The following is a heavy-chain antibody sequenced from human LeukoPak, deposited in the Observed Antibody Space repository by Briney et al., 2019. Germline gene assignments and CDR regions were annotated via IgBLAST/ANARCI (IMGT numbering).Heavy chain of an antibody. Sequence: ASVKVSCKASGYTFTSYGISWVRQAPGQGLEWMGWISAYNGNTNYAQKLQGRVTMTTDTSTSTAYMELRSLRSDDTAVYYCARVESYCSSTSCYGEYYYYGMDVWGQGTTVTVSS. V-gene: IGHV1-18*01. CDR1: GYTFTSYG. CDR2: ISAYNGNT. CDR3: ARVESYCSSTSCYGEYYYYGMDV. D-gene: IGHD2-2*01. J-gene: IGHJ6*02.